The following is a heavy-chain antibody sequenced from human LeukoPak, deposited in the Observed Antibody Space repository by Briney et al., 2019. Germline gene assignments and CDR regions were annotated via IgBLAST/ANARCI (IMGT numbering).Heavy chain of an antibody. D-gene: IGHD3-10*01. CDR1: GGSISSYY. J-gene: IGHJ4*02. CDR2: IYYSGST. V-gene: IGHV4-59*12. Sequence: SETLSLTCTVSGGSISSYYWSWIRQPPGKGLEWIGYIYYSGSTNYNPSLKSRVTISVDTSKNQFSLKLSSVTAADTAVYYCATQLWFGELLYDDYWGQGTLVTVSS. CDR3: ATQLWFGELLYDDY.